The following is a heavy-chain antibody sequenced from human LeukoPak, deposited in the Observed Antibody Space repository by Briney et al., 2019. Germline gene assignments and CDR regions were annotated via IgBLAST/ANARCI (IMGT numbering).Heavy chain of an antibody. D-gene: IGHD3-16*01. V-gene: IGHV4-59*01. J-gene: IGHJ3*02. CDR3: ARVKTYYDISKDTVDI. Sequence: PSETLSLTCTHSSGSICSYDRSCIPQPPGKGLEWIGYIYYSGSTNYNPSLKGRVTISVDTSKNQFSLKLSSVTAADTSVYYCARVKTYYDISKDTVDIWGQGTMVTVSS. CDR2: IYYSGST. CDR1: SGSICSYD.